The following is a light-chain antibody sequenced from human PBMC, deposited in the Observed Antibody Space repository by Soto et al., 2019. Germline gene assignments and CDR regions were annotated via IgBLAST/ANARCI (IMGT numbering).Light chain of an antibody. CDR3: QQGYSTPWT. CDR1: ENINFY. Sequence: DIQMTQSPASLAASVGDRFTITCRASENINFYLHWYQQKPGKDPNLMIYAASTLQSGVQSRFSGSGSGTDLTLTLNSLQPEDFATYYCQQGYSTPWTFGQGKKVE. V-gene: IGKV1-39*01. CDR2: AAS. J-gene: IGKJ1*01.